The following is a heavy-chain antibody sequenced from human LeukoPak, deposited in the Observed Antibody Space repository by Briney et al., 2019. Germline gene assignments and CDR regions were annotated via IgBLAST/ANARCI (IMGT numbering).Heavy chain of an antibody. CDR2: ISVYNVNT. J-gene: IGHJ5*02. V-gene: IGHV1-18*01. D-gene: IGHD3-10*01. CDR1: GYTFTSYG. Sequence: ASVKVSCKASGYTFTSYGISWVRQAPGQGLEWMGWISVYNVNTNYAQKLQGRVTMTRDTSTSTVYMELSSLRSEDTAVYYCARERSPARMVRGVISWFDPWGQGTLVTVSS. CDR3: ARERSPARMVRGVISWFDP.